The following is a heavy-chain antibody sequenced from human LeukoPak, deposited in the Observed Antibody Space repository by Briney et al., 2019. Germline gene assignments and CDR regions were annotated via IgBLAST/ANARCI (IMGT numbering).Heavy chain of an antibody. CDR2: FDPEDGET. Sequence: ASVKVSCKVSGYTLTELSMHWVRQAPGKGLEWMGGFDPEDGETIYAQKFQGRVTMTEDTSTDTAYMELSSLRSEDTAVYYCATVPRLAIFGVVYFDYWAQGTLVTVSS. V-gene: IGHV1-24*01. CDR3: ATVPRLAIFGVVYFDY. J-gene: IGHJ4*02. CDR1: GYTLTELS. D-gene: IGHD3-3*01.